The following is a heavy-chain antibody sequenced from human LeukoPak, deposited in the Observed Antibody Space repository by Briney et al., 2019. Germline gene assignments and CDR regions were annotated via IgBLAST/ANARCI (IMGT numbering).Heavy chain of an antibody. CDR1: GGSSSSYY. Sequence: SETLSLTCTVSGGSSSSYYWSWIRQPPGKGLEWIGYIYYSGSTNYNPSLKSRVTISVDTSKNQFSLKLSSVTAADTAVYYCARDSSSWYNFDIWGQGTMVTVS. J-gene: IGHJ3*02. CDR3: ARDSSSWYNFDI. V-gene: IGHV4-59*01. CDR2: IYYSGST. D-gene: IGHD6-13*01.